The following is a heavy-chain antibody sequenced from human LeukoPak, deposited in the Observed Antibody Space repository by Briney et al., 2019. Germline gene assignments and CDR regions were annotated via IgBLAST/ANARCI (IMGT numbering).Heavy chain of an antibody. V-gene: IGHV4-4*07. Sequence: PSETLSLTCTVSGGSISSYYWNWIRQPAGKGLEWIGRIYTSGSTNYNPSLKSRVTMSVDTSKNQFSLKLSSVTAADTAVYYCARGYSNYEYYYYYYMDVWGKGTTVTVSS. CDR3: ARGYSNYEYYYYYYMDV. CDR1: GGSISSYY. CDR2: IYTSGST. D-gene: IGHD4-11*01. J-gene: IGHJ6*03.